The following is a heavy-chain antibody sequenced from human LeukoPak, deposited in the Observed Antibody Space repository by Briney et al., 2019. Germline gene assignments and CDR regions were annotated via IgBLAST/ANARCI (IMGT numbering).Heavy chain of an antibody. CDR3: ARDLSNSGNSYYFDY. CDR2: INPGNGDK. CDR1: GHTFTSYY. V-gene: IGHV1-46*01. D-gene: IGHD4-23*01. J-gene: IGHJ4*02. Sequence: ASVKVSCKASGHTFTSYYIHWVRQAPGQGLEWMGVINPGNGDKTYGQKFQGRVTMTRDTSTSTVYMNLSSLRSEDTAVYYCARDLSNSGNSYYFDYWGQGTLVTVSS.